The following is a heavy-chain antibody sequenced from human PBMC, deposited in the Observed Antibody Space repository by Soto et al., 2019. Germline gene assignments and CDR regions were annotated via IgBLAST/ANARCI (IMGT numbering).Heavy chain of an antibody. V-gene: IGHV1-8*01. CDR3: ARASREGVAATTYYYYYMDV. D-gene: IGHD2-15*01. CDR2: MNPNSGNT. CDR1: GYTFTSYD. Sequence: ASVKVSCKASGYTFTSYDTNWVRQATGQGLEWMGWMNPNSGNTGYAQKFQGRVTMTRNTSISTAYMELSSLRSEDTAVYYCARASREGVAATTYYYYYMDVWGKGTTVTVSS. J-gene: IGHJ6*03.